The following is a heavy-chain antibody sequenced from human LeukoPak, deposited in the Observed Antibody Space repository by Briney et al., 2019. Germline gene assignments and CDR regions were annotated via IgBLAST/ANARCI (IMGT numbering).Heavy chain of an antibody. CDR1: GFTISSNY. V-gene: IGHV3-23*01. Sequence: GGSLRLSCAASGFTISSNYMSWVGQAPGRGLEWGSGISGSGDNTYYTDSVKGRFTISRDNSKNTLYLQMNSLRVEDTAVYYCAKCWTSDGVCLNLDHWGQGALVTVSS. CDR2: ISGSGDNT. CDR3: AKCWTSDGVCLNLDH. D-gene: IGHD2-8*01. J-gene: IGHJ4*02.